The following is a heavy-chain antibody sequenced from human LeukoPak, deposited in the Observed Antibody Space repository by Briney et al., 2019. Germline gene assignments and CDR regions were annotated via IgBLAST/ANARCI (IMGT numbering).Heavy chain of an antibody. CDR3: AKERLRYCSGGSCHLYDY. CDR2: ISWNSGSI. D-gene: IGHD2-15*01. CDR1: GFTFDDYA. V-gene: IGHV3-9*01. J-gene: IGHJ4*02. Sequence: PGGSLRLSCGASGFTFDDYAMHWDRQAPGKGLEWVSGISWNSGSIGYADSVKGRFTISRDNAKNSLYLQMNSLRAEDTALYYCAKERLRYCSGGSCHLYDYWGQGTLVTVSS.